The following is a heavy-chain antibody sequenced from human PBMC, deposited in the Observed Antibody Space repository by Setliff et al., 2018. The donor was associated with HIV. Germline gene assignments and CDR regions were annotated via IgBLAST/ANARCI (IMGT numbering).Heavy chain of an antibody. V-gene: IGHV4-4*09. CDR1: GGSISSYY. D-gene: IGHD3-22*01. CDR3: ARVRLTMIMMVDYFDQ. CDR2: IYASGST. Sequence: PSETLSLTCTVSGGSISSYYWSWIRQPPGKGREWIGYIYASGSTNYNPSLKSRVTISVDTSKNHFSLKLTSVTAADTAVYYCARVRLTMIMMVDYFDQWGQGTLVTVSS. J-gene: IGHJ4*02.